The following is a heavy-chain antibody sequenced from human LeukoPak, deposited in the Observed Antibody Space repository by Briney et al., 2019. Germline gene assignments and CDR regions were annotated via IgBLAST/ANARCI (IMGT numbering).Heavy chain of an antibody. CDR1: GFSFGKYW. V-gene: IGHV3-23*01. Sequence: GGSLRLSCVASGFSFGKYWMSWVRQAPGKGLEWVSGISGSGGNTHYADSVKGRFTISRDNSKNTLHLQMNSLRAEDTAVYYCAKDISGRSYRYCDYWGQGTLVTVSS. CDR2: ISGSGGNT. D-gene: IGHD3-16*02. CDR3: AKDISGRSYRYCDY. J-gene: IGHJ4*02.